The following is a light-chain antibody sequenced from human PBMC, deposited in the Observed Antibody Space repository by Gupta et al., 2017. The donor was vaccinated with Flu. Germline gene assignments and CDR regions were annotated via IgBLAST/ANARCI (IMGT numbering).Light chain of an antibody. Sequence: TTHYPSWYQQTTGHSPRTLLYSTTLRSSWVPYRFSGSILVDSAALTVTVSQTDDESDFYCVFYMSSGIWVFRGATHLTVL. CDR1: TTHY. J-gene: IGLJ3*02. CDR2: STT. CDR3: VFYMSSGIWV. V-gene: IGLV8-61*01.